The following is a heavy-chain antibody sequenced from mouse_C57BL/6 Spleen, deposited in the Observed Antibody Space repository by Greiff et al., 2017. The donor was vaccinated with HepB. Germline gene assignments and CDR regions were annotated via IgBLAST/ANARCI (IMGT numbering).Heavy chain of an antibody. V-gene: IGHV1-69*01. CDR3: ARSGWANYFDY. D-gene: IGHD1-1*02. Sequence: VQLQQSGAELVMPGASVKLSCKASGYTFTSYWMHWVKQRPGQGLEWIGEIDPSDSYTNYNQKFKGKSTLTVDKSSSTAYMQLSSLTSEDSAVYYCARSGWANYFDYWGQGTTLTVSS. CDR2: IDPSDSYT. CDR1: GYTFTSYW. J-gene: IGHJ2*01.